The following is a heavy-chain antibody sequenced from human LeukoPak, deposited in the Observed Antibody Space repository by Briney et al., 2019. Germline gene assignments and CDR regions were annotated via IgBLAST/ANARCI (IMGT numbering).Heavy chain of an antibody. CDR1: GGSISSSNW. D-gene: IGHD6-13*01. CDR3: ARGPTLYSSSWYFQH. V-gene: IGHV4-4*01. Sequence: MPSGTLSLTCAVSGGSISSSNWWSWVRQPPGKGLEWIGEIYHSGSINYNPSLKSRVTISVDKSKNQFSLKLSSVTAADTAVYCCARGPTLYSSSWYFQHWGQGTLVTVSS. CDR2: IYHSGSI. J-gene: IGHJ1*01.